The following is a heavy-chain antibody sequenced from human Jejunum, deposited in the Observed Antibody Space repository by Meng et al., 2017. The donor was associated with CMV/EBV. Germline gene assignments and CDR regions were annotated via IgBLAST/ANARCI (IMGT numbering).Heavy chain of an antibody. Sequence: VLLVESGGGLVPPGGSLRCSCAASGFMVSSNFMGWVRQAPGKGLEWVSIIYSGGGTDYADSVKGRFTISRDNSKNTLYLQMNSLGAEDTAVYYCASPPPIGAALDYWGQGTLVTVSS. D-gene: IGHD6-6*01. CDR2: IYSGGGT. CDR3: ASPPPIGAALDY. CDR1: GFMVSSNF. J-gene: IGHJ4*02. V-gene: IGHV3-66*01.